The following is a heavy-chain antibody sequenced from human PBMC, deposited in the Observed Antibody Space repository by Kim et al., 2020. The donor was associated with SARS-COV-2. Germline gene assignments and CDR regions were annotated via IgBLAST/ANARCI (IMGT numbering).Heavy chain of an antibody. J-gene: IGHJ4*02. D-gene: IGHD3-16*01. Sequence: SETLSLTCAVYGGSFSGYYWSWIRQPPGKGLEWIGEINHSGSTNYNPSLKSRVTISVDTSKNQFSLKLSSVTAADTAVYYCARGRDMITFGDLDYWGQGTLVTVSS. V-gene: IGHV4-34*01. CDR3: ARGRDMITFGDLDY. CDR1: GGSFSGYY. CDR2: INHSGST.